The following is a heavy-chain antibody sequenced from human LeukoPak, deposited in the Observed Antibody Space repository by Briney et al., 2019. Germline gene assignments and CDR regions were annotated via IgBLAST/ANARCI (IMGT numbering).Heavy chain of an antibody. CDR2: ISYDGSNK. CDR3: ARGERFYYDSSGYREWGYFDY. V-gene: IGHV3-30*03. Sequence: GGSLRLSCAASGFTFSSYGMHWVRQAPGKGLEWVAVISYDGSNKYYADSVKGRFTISRDNSKNTLYLQMNNLRAEDTAVYYSARGERFYYDSSGYREWGYFDYWGQGTRVTVSA. CDR1: GFTFSSYG. J-gene: IGHJ4*02. D-gene: IGHD3-22*01.